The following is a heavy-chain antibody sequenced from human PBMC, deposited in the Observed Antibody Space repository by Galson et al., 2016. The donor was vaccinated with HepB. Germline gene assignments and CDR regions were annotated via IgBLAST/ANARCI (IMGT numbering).Heavy chain of an antibody. J-gene: IGHJ4*02. CDR1: GGSISSGAYY. CDR2: RYYNGRA. D-gene: IGHD1-7*01. V-gene: IGHV4-31*03. Sequence: TLSLTCTVSGGSISSGAYYWSWLRQHPGKGLEWIGYRYYNGRAYYNQSLKSRLSISIDTSKNQFFLKLSSVTAADTAVYFCARESELQEGTFDYWGQGTLVTVSS. CDR3: ARESELQEGTFDY.